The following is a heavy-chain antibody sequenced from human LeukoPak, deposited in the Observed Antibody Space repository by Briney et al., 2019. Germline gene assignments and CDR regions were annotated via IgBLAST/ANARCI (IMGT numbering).Heavy chain of an antibody. Sequence: GGSLRLSCAASGFTFSSYGMHWVRQAPGKGLEWVAVIWYDGSNKYYADSVKGRFTISRDNSKNTLYLQMNSLRVEDTALYYCARWPDAVATNYLLFYYMDVWGVGTAVTVS. CDR2: IWYDGSNK. J-gene: IGHJ6*03. V-gene: IGHV3-33*01. CDR1: GFTFSSYG. CDR3: ARWPDAVATNYLLFYYMDV. D-gene: IGHD5-24*01.